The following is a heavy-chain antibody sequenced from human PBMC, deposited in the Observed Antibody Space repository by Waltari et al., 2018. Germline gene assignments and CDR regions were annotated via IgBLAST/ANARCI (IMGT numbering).Heavy chain of an antibody. V-gene: IGHV1-2*02. Sequence: QVQLVQSGAEVKKPGASVKVSCKASGYTFTGYYMHWVRQAPGQGLEWMGGINPNSGGTNYAQKFQGRGTMTRDTSISTAYMELSRLRADDTAVYYCARSMTTVPVPDYWGQGTLVTVSS. CDR3: ARSMTTVPVPDY. CDR2: INPNSGGT. J-gene: IGHJ4*02. CDR1: GYTFTGYY. D-gene: IGHD4-4*01.